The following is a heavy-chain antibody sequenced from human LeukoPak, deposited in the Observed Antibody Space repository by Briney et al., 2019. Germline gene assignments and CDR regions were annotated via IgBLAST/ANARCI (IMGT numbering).Heavy chain of an antibody. D-gene: IGHD2-2*01. Sequence: GASVKVSCKASGYTFTGYYMHWVRQAPGQGLEWMGWINPNSGGTNYAQKFQGRVTMTRDTSISTAYMELSRLRSDDTAVYYCARAQQYCSSTSCPTLGLDYWGQGTLVTVSS. V-gene: IGHV1-2*02. J-gene: IGHJ4*02. CDR3: ARAQQYCSSTSCPTLGLDY. CDR2: INPNSGGT. CDR1: GYTFTGYY.